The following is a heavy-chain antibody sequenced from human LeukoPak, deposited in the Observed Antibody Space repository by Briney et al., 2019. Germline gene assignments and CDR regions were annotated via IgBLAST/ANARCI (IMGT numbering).Heavy chain of an antibody. CDR3: ARAQGNDAFDI. V-gene: IGHV1-69*16. J-gene: IGHJ3*02. CDR1: GGTFSSYT. Sequence: SVKVSCMAYGGTFSSYTVGWVRQAPGQGLEWMGGVLPLLGTPSYAQKFQGRLTITTDESTSTVYLELSSLRSADTAVYYCARAQGNDAFDIWGQGTMATVSS. D-gene: IGHD3-10*01. CDR2: VLPLLGTP.